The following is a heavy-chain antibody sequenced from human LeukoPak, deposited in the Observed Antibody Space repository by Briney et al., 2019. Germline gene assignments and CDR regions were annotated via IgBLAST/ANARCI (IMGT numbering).Heavy chain of an antibody. J-gene: IGHJ4*02. D-gene: IGHD4-23*01. CDR1: EFTFSSFW. CDR3: ASRNDYGGLY. Sequence: PGGSLRLSCAASEFTFSSFWMHWVRQAPGKGLVWVSHTNSDGSSTNYADSVKGRFTISRDNAKNTLYLQMNSLRAEDTAVYYCASRNDYGGLYWGQGTLVTVSS. CDR2: TNSDGSST. V-gene: IGHV3-74*01.